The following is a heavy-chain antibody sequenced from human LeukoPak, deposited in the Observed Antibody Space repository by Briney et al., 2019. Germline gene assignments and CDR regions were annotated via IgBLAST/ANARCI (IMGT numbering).Heavy chain of an antibody. Sequence: PGGSLRLSCAASGFTFSSYAMSWVRRAPGKGLEWVSAISGSGGSTYYADSVKGRFTISRDNSKNTLYLQMNSLRAEDTAVYYCAKEEGGYSYGYYVYWGQGTLVTVSS. J-gene: IGHJ4*02. CDR1: GFTFSSYA. D-gene: IGHD5-18*01. CDR3: AKEEGGYSYGYYVY. V-gene: IGHV3-23*01. CDR2: ISGSGGST.